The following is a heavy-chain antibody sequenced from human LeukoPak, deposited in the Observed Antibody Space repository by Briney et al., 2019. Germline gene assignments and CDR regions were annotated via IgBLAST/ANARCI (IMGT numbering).Heavy chain of an antibody. CDR1: GGTFSSYA. J-gene: IGHJ3*02. CDR2: IIPIFGTA. D-gene: IGHD6-19*01. V-gene: IGHV1-69*01. Sequence: SVKVSCKASGGTFSSYAISWVRQAPGQGLEWMGGIIPIFGTANYAQKFQGRVTITADESTSTAYMDLSSLRSEDTAMYYCAAEGYTSGRSNKNDVFDIWGQGTMVTVSS. CDR3: AAEGYTSGRSNKNDVFDI.